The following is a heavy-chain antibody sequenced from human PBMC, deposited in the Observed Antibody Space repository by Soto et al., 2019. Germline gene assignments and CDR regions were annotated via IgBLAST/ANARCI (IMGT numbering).Heavy chain of an antibody. J-gene: IGHJ3*02. D-gene: IGHD6-19*01. V-gene: IGHV3-23*01. Sequence: GGSLRLSCAASGFTFSSYAMSWVRQAPGKGLEWVSAISGSGGSTYYADSVKGRFTISRDNSKNTLYLQMNSLIAEDTAVYYCAKDLRGNIAVAGSDAFDIWGQGTMVTVSS. CDR2: ISGSGGST. CDR3: AKDLRGNIAVAGSDAFDI. CDR1: GFTFSSYA.